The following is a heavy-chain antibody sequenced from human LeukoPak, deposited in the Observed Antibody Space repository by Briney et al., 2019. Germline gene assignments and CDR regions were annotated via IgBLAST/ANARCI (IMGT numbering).Heavy chain of an antibody. CDR2: INSDGSST. CDR3: ARGRHYDYVWGSYRYTAWDFDY. CDR1: GFTFSSYW. D-gene: IGHD3-16*02. Sequence: EPGGSLRLSCAASGFTFSSYWMHWVRQAPGKGLVWVSRINSDGSSTSYADSVKGRFTISRDNAKNTLYLQMNSLRAEDTAVYYCARGRHYDYVWGSYRYTAWDFDYWGQGTLVTVSS. V-gene: IGHV3-74*01. J-gene: IGHJ4*02.